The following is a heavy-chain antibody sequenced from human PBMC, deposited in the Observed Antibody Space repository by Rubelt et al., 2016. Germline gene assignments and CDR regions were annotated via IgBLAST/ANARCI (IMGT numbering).Heavy chain of an antibody. CDR1: GYTFTGYY. CDR3: ARDGDSTGDY. D-gene: IGHD6-19*01. Sequence: QVHLVQSGAEVKKPGASVKVSCKTSGYTFTGYYIHWVRQAPGQGLQWMGWINCNTGDTDYARKFQGRVPMTRGTSISTAYMGLSNLRSDDTAVYYCARDGDSTGDYWGQGTLVIVSS. CDR2: INCNTGDT. V-gene: IGHV1-2*02. J-gene: IGHJ4*02.